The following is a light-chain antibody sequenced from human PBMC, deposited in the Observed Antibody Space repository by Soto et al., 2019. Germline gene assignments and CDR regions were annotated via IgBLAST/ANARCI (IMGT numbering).Light chain of an antibody. Sequence: QSVLTQPPSASGTPGPRVTISCFGSSSNIGSNTVNWYQQLPGTATKLLIYSNNQRPSGVPDRFSGSKSGTSASLAISGLQSEDEADYHCAAWDDSLNGLVVFGGGTKLTVL. J-gene: IGLJ2*01. CDR3: AAWDDSLNGLVV. V-gene: IGLV1-44*01. CDR2: SNN. CDR1: SSNIGSNT.